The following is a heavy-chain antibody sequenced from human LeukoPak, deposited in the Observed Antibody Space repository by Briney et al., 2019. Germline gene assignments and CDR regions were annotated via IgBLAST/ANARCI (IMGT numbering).Heavy chain of an antibody. CDR3: ARDGLPLTTSYYYYYMDV. Sequence: EASVKVSCKASGYTFTSYGISWVRQAPGQGLEWMGWISAYNGNTNYAQKLQGRVTMTTDTSTSTAYMELRSLRSDDTAVYYCARDGLPLTTSYYYYYMDVWGKGTTVTVSS. V-gene: IGHV1-18*01. D-gene: IGHD4-17*01. CDR2: ISAYNGNT. J-gene: IGHJ6*03. CDR1: GYTFTSYG.